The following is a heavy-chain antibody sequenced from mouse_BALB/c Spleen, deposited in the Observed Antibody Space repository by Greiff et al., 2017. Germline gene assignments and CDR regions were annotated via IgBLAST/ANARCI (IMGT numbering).Heavy chain of an antibody. CDR1: GYSITSDYA. Sequence: EVQRVESGPGLVKPSQSLSLTCTVTGYSITSDYAWNWIRQFPGNKLEWMGYISYSGSTSYNPSLKSRISITRDTSKNQFFLQLNSVTTEDTATYYCARSYGYEDGYYFDYWGQGTTLTVSS. D-gene: IGHD2-2*01. V-gene: IGHV3-2*02. CDR2: ISYSGST. CDR3: ARSYGYEDGYYFDY. J-gene: IGHJ2*01.